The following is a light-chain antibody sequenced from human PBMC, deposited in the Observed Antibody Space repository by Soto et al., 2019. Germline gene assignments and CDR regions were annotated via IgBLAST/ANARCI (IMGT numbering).Light chain of an antibody. CDR3: ASWDDSLIAWA. Sequence: QSVLTQPPSASGTPGQRVTISCSGSSSNIGSNYVYWYQQLPGTAPKLLIYRNNQRPSGVPDRFSGSKSGTSASLAISGLRSEDEADYYCASWDDSLIAWAFGGGTKLTVL. CDR2: RNN. CDR1: SSNIGSNY. J-gene: IGLJ3*02. V-gene: IGLV1-47*01.